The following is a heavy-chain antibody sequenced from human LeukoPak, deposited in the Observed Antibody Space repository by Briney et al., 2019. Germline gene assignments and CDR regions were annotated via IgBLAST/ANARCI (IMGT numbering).Heavy chain of an antibody. CDR1: GFTFSSYS. V-gene: IGHV3-21*01. J-gene: IGHJ3*02. Sequence: GGSLRLSCAASGFTFSSYSVNWVRQAQGKGLEWVSCISSSSGYIYYADSVKGRFTISRDNAKSSLYLQMKGLRAEDTAVYYCAREYYYDSSGSYGFDIWGQGTMITVSS. CDR3: AREYYYDSSGSYGFDI. CDR2: ISSSSGYI. D-gene: IGHD3-22*01.